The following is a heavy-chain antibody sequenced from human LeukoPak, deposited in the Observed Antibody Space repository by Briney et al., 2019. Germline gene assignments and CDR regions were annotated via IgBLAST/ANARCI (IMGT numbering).Heavy chain of an antibody. Sequence: QPGGSLRLSCAASGFTFSSNWMHWVRQAPGKGLVWVSVIYSDSSTYYADSVKGRFTISRDNSKNTLYLQMNSLRAEDTAVYYCARELGSYYRYFDYWGQGTLVTVSS. V-gene: IGHV3-53*01. CDR1: GFTFSSNW. CDR2: IYSDSST. D-gene: IGHD1-26*01. J-gene: IGHJ4*02. CDR3: ARELGSYYRYFDY.